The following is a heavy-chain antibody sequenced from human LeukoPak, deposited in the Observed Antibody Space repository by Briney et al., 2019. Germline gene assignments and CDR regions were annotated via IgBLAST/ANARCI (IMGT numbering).Heavy chain of an antibody. CDR2: IRCDGSNK. V-gene: IGHV3-30*02. CDR1: GFTFSSYG. Sequence: GGSLRLSCAASGFTFSSYGMHWVRQAPGKGLEWVAFIRCDGSNKYYADSVKGRFTISRDNSKNTLYLQMTSLRGEDTALYYCAKERDYRVSTSCDYWGQGTQVTVSS. CDR3: AKERDYRVSTSCDY. D-gene: IGHD3-10*01. J-gene: IGHJ4*02.